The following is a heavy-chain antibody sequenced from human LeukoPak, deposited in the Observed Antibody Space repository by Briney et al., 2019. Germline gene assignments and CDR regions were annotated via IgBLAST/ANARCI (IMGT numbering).Heavy chain of an antibody. Sequence: GASVKVSCKASGYTFTGYYMHWVRQAPGQGLEWMGWINPNSGGTNYAQKFQGWVTMTRDTSISTAYMELSRLRSDDTAVYYCARDPRGMVRGVTALFDYWGQGTLVTVSS. CDR3: ARDPRGMVRGVTALFDY. CDR1: GYTFTGYY. CDR2: INPNSGGT. J-gene: IGHJ4*02. V-gene: IGHV1-2*04. D-gene: IGHD3-10*01.